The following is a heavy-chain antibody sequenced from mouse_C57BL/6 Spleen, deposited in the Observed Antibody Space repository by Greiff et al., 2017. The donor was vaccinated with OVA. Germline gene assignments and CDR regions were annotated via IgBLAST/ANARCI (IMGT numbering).Heavy chain of an antibody. Sequence: VQLQQPGAELVKPGASVKMSCKASGYTFTSYWITWVKQRPGQGLEWIGDIYPGSGSTNYNEKFKSKATLTVDTSSRTAYMQLSSLTSEDSAVYYCAREGYYYGSTLYYYAMDYWGQGTSVTVSS. CDR2: IYPGSGST. J-gene: IGHJ4*01. CDR3: AREGYYYGSTLYYYAMDY. V-gene: IGHV1-55*01. D-gene: IGHD1-1*01. CDR1: GYTFTSYW.